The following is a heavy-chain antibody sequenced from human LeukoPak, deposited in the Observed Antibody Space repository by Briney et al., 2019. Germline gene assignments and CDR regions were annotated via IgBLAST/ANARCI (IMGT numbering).Heavy chain of an antibody. CDR1: GFKFDDYG. CDR3: AGYYYDSSRGFDL. CDR2: INWNGAWT. V-gene: IGHV3-20*04. Sequence: GGSLRLSCAASGFKFDDYGMSWVRRAPGKGLEWVCDINWNGAWTGYADSVKGRFTISRDNAKNSLYLQMNSLRAEDTALYYCAGYYYDSSRGFDLWGQGTLVPVSA. J-gene: IGHJ5*02. D-gene: IGHD3-22*01.